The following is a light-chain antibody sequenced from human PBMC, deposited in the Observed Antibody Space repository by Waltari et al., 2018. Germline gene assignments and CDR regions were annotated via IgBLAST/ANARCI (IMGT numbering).Light chain of an antibody. CDR3: QQYDNLRIT. J-gene: IGKJ5*01. CDR1: QDISNY. CDR2: DAS. V-gene: IGKV1-33*01. Sequence: DIQMTQSPSSLSASVGDRVTITCQASQDISNYLNWYQQKPGKAPKLLIYDASNLETGVLSRFSGSGSGTDFTFTISSLQPEDIATYYCQQYDNLRITFGQGTRLEIK.